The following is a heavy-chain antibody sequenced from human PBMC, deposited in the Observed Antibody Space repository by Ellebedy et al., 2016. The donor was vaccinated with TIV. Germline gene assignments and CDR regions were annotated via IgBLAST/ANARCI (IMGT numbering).Heavy chain of an antibody. D-gene: IGHD6-19*01. CDR1: GFTFSSYA. V-gene: IGHV3-30-3*01. CDR2: ISYDGSNK. J-gene: IGHJ3*02. Sequence: GESLKISXAASGFTFSSYAMHWVRQAPGKGLEWVAVISYDGSNKYYADSVKGRFTISRDNSKNTLYLQMNSLRAEDTAVYYCARAGKQWLVPYAFDIWGQGTMVTVSS. CDR3: ARAGKQWLVPYAFDI.